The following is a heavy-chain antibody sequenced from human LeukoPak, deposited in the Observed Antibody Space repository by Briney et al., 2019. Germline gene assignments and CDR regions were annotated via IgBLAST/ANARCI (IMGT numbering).Heavy chain of an antibody. CDR1: GGSISSYY. J-gene: IGHJ4*02. D-gene: IGHD6-13*01. CDR2: IYYSGST. V-gene: IGHV4-59*08. CDR3: ARHFFPGIAAPFDY. Sequence: SETLSLTCTVSGGSISSYYWSWIRQPPGKGLEWIGYIYYSGSTNYNPSLKSRVTISVDTSKNQFSLKLSSVTAADTAVYYCARHFFPGIAAPFDYWGQGTLVTVSS.